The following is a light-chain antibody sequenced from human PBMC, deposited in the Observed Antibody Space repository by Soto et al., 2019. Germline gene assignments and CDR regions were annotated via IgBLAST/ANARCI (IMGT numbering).Light chain of an antibody. J-gene: IGKJ1*01. CDR2: GAS. CDR1: QSISSNY. Sequence: EIVLTQSPGTLSLSPGERATLSCRASQSISSNYLAWYQQKPGQAPRLLIYGASNRATGIPDRFSSSESGTDFTITISGLEPDDCAVYFCQQYAVSPWTVGQGTKVEIK. CDR3: QQYAVSPWT. V-gene: IGKV3-20*01.